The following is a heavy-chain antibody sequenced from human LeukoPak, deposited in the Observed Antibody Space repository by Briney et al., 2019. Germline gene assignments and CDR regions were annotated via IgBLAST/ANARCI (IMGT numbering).Heavy chain of an antibody. CDR3: ARLPPGGYHGTNGYSYYFDY. Sequence: SETLSLTCTVSGGSISSYYWSWIRQPPGKGLECIGYIFYLGNTKYNPSLKSRVTISVDTSKNQFSLKLSSVTAADTAVYYCARLPPGGYHGTNGYSYYFDYWGQGTLVTVSS. D-gene: IGHD2-8*01. CDR2: IFYLGNT. CDR1: GGSISSYY. J-gene: IGHJ4*02. V-gene: IGHV4-59*08.